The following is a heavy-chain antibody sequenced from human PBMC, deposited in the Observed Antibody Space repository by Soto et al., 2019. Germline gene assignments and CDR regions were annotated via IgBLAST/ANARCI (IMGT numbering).Heavy chain of an antibody. J-gene: IGHJ6*02. CDR3: AKDLVKDSSSSMSYGMDV. D-gene: IGHD6-6*01. Sequence: QVQLVESGGGVVQPGRSLRLSCAASGFTFSSYGMHWVCQAPGKGLEWVAVISYDGSNKYYADSVKGRFTISRDNSKNTLYLQMNCLRAEDTAVYYCAKDLVKDSSSSMSYGMDVWGQGTTVTVSS. CDR2: ISYDGSNK. CDR1: GFTFSSYG. V-gene: IGHV3-30*18.